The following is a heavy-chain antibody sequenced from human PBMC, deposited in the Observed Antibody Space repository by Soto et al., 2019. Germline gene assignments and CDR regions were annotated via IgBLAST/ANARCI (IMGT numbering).Heavy chain of an antibody. CDR3: ARDSRLVTAMDLYFDY. J-gene: IGHJ4*02. D-gene: IGHD5-18*01. CDR2: ISYDGSNK. V-gene: IGHV3-30-3*01. Sequence: QVQLVESGGGVVQPGRSLRLSCAASGFTFSSYAMHWVRQAPGKGLEWVAVISYDGSNKYYADSVKGRFTISRDNSKNTLYLQMNSLRAEDTAVYYCARDSRLVTAMDLYFDYWGQGTLVTVSS. CDR1: GFTFSSYA.